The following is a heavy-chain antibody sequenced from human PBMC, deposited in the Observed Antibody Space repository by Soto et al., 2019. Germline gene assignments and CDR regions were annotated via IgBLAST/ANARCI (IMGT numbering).Heavy chain of an antibody. V-gene: IGHV1-69*13. CDR3: ASVVVGASDY. Sequence: GASVKVSCKASGGTFSSYAISWVRQAPGQGLEWMGGIIPIFGTANYAKKLQSRVTITADASTSTAYMELSSLRSDDPAVYYCASVVVGASDYWGQGTLVTVSS. CDR2: IIPIFGTA. J-gene: IGHJ4*02. D-gene: IGHD1-26*01. CDR1: GGTFSSYA.